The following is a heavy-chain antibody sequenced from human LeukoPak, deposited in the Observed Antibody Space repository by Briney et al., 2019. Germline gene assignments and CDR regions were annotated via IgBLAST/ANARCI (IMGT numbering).Heavy chain of an antibody. J-gene: IGHJ4*02. CDR3: TRGQSYCGADCYSD. V-gene: IGHV3-48*04. CDR1: GFTFSSYS. Sequence: GGSLRLSCAASGFTFSSYSMNWVRQAPGKGLEWVSYISSSSSTIYYADSVKGRFTISRDNSKNTVSLQMNSLRVEDTALYYCTRGQSYCGADCYSDWGQGTLVTVSS. D-gene: IGHD2-21*02. CDR2: ISSSSSTI.